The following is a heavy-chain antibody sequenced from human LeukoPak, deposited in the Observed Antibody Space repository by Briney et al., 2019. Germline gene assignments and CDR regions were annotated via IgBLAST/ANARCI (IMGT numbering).Heavy chain of an antibody. Sequence: SETLSLTCTVSGGSITGFYWTWLRQPPGKGLEWIGYIYSSGSTNYNPSLKSRVAISVDTSKNQFSLKLSSVTAADTAVYYCARHGTTGTNLNWFDPWGQGTLVTVSS. CDR1: GGSITGFY. CDR3: ARHGTTGTNLNWFDP. CDR2: IYSSGST. D-gene: IGHD1-1*01. J-gene: IGHJ5*02. V-gene: IGHV4-59*01.